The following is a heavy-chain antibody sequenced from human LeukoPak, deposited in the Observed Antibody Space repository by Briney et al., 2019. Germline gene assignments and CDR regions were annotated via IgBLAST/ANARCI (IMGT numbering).Heavy chain of an antibody. CDR3: ARDGGYCSSTSCYYFDY. Sequence: GGSLRLSCAASGLTVSSSYMSWVRQAPGKGLEWVSVIYSGGSTYYADSVKGRFTIPRDNSKNTLYLQMNSLRAEDTAVYYCARDGGYCSSTSCYYFDYWGQGTLVTVSS. V-gene: IGHV3-53*05. J-gene: IGHJ4*02. D-gene: IGHD2-2*01. CDR2: IYSGGST. CDR1: GLTVSSSY.